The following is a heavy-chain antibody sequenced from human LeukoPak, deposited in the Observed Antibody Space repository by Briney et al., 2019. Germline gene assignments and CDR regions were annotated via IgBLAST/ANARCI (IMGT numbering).Heavy chain of an antibody. V-gene: IGHV3-21*01. D-gene: IGHD5-18*01. CDR1: GFTFSSYS. CDR2: ISSSSSYI. CDR3: AGRGYSYGHFDY. J-gene: IGHJ4*02. Sequence: GGSRRLSCAASGFTFSSYSMNWVRQAPGKGLEWVSSISSSSSYIYYADSVKGRFIISRDNAKNSLYPQMNSLRAEDMAVYYCAGRGYSYGHFDYWGQGTLVTVSS.